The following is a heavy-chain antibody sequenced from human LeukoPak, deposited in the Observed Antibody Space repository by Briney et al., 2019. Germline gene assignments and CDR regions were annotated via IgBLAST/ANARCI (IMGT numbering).Heavy chain of an antibody. Sequence: PSETLSLTCTVSRGSISTSRHYWGWIRQPPGKGLEWIGSMYYSGTTYYSPSLKSQVTISVDTSKDRFSLKLSSVTATDTAIYYCAAVTTIDYYIDFWGQGTLVTVSS. CDR2: MYYSGTT. CDR3: AAVTTIDYYIDF. D-gene: IGHD4-11*01. CDR1: RGSISTSRHY. V-gene: IGHV4-39*01. J-gene: IGHJ4*02.